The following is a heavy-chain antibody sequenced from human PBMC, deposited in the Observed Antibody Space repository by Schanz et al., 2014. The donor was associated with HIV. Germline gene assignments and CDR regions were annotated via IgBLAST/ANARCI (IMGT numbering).Heavy chain of an antibody. CDR1: GFTFNVYG. CDR3: AKGYTSSSVFNL. Sequence: QVQLVESGGGVVRPGRSLRLSCTATGFTFNVYGMHWVRQAPGKGLEWVARISPDGDTQHYADSLKGRFTISRDNFKNTLELPMDSLRPDDTAVYYCAKGYTSSSVFNLWGRGTLVTVSS. J-gene: IGHJ2*01. D-gene: IGHD6-6*01. CDR2: ISPDGDTQ. V-gene: IGHV3-30*18.